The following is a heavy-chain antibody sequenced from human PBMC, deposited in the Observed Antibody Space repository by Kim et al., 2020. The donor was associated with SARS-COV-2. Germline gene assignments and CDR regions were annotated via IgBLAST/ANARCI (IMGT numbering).Heavy chain of an antibody. CDR3: ARDYRDIVVVPAAILLVGTPDY. D-gene: IGHD2-2*01. CDR2: INPNSGGT. Sequence: ASVKVSCKASGYTFTGYYMHWVRQAPGQGLEWMGWINPNSGGTNYAQKFQGRVTMTRDTSISTAYMELSRLRSDDTAVYYCARDYRDIVVVPAAILLVGTPDYWGQGTLVTVSS. V-gene: IGHV1-2*02. CDR1: GYTFTGYY. J-gene: IGHJ4*02.